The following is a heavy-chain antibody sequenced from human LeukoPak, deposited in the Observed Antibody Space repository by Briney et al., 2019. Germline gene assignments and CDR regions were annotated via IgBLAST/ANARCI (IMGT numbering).Heavy chain of an antibody. CDR3: ASPFGGYNDAFDI. Sequence: NPGGSLRLSCAASGFTFSDYYMSWIRQAPGKGLEWVSYISSSGSTIYYADSVKGRFTISRDNAKNSLYLQMNSLRAEDTAVYYCASPFGGYNDAFDIWGQGTMVTVSS. CDR1: GFTFSDYY. V-gene: IGHV3-11*01. D-gene: IGHD5-24*01. CDR2: ISSSGSTI. J-gene: IGHJ3*02.